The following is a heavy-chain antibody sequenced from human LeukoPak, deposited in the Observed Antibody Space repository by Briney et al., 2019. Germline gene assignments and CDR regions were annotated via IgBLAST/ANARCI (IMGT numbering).Heavy chain of an antibody. CDR2: ITGSGRDT. D-gene: IGHD2-15*01. CDR3: AKFALRYCSGGSCHPFDY. J-gene: IGHJ4*02. Sequence: GGSLRLSCAASGFTFSTYAMNWVRQAPGKRLEWVSSITGSGRDTYYAGSVRGRITISRDNSRNTLYLQMNSLRAEDTAVYYCAKFALRYCSGGSCHPFDYWGQGTLVTVSS. CDR1: GFTFSTYA. V-gene: IGHV3-23*01.